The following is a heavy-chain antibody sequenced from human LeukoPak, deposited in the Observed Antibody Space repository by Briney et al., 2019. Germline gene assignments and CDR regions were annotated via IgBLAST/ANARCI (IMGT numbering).Heavy chain of an antibody. CDR2: INHSGST. CDR3: PRGNYDAFDM. J-gene: IGHJ3*02. V-gene: IGHV4-34*01. Sequence: SETLSLTCAVYGGSFSGYYWSWLRQPPGKGLEWIGEINHSGSTNYNPSLKNRVTISVDTSNNQFPLKLSSVTAADTALYYCPRGNYDAFDMGGQGTMVTLSS. CDR1: GGSFSGYY. D-gene: IGHD1-7*01.